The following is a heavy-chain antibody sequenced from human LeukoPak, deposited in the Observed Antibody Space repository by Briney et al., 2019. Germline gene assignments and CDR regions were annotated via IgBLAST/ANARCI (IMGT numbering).Heavy chain of an antibody. CDR1: GFTVNNNY. Sequence: GGSLRLSCTASGFTVNNNYMSWVRQAPGKGLEWVSVIYSGGSTYYADSVKGRFTISRDNSKNTLYLQMNSLRAEDTAVYYCARFYGSGTYHDYWGQGTLVTVSS. CDR2: IYSGGST. D-gene: IGHD3-10*01. CDR3: ARFYGSGTYHDY. J-gene: IGHJ4*02. V-gene: IGHV3-66*01.